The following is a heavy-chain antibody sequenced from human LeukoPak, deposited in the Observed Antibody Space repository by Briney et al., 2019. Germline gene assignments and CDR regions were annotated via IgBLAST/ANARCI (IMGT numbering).Heavy chain of an antibody. CDR1: GFTFNTYP. Sequence: GGSQRLPCAASGFTFNTYPMRWVRQAPGKGLEWVSVIGGSGGDTYYADSVKGRFTISRDNSKNTLYLQMNSLRAEDTAVYYCATSSGWYPKYFDYWGQGTLVTVSS. CDR2: IGGSGGDT. D-gene: IGHD6-19*01. V-gene: IGHV3-23*01. J-gene: IGHJ4*02. CDR3: ATSSGWYPKYFDY.